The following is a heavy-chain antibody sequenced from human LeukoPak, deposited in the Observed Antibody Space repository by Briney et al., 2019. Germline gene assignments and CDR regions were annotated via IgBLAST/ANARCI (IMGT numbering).Heavy chain of an antibody. CDR3: ARGGTSGYSSTRHFWGGNYYFDY. V-gene: IGHV4-39*07. CDR1: GGSISSSVYY. J-gene: IGHJ4*02. D-gene: IGHD2-2*01. CDR2: IYYRGST. Sequence: SETLSLTCTVSGGSISSSVYYWGWIRQPPGKGLEWIGSIYYRGSTYYNPSLKSRVTISLDTSKTQFSLKLSSVTAADTAVYYCARGGTSGYSSTRHFWGGNYYFDYWGQGSLVTVSS.